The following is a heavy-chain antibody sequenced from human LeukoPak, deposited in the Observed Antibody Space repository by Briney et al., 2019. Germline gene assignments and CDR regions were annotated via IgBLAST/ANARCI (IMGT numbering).Heavy chain of an antibody. V-gene: IGHV1-69*04. J-gene: IGHJ6*02. CDR3: ARDSSGWYGATYYYYGMDV. D-gene: IGHD6-13*01. CDR2: IIPILGIA. CDR1: GGTFSSHA. Sequence: RASVKVSCKASGGTFSSHAISWVRQAPGQGLEWMGRIIPILGIANYAQKFQGRVTITADKSTSTAYMELSSLRSEDTAVYYCARDSSGWYGATYYYYGMDVWGQGTTVTVSS.